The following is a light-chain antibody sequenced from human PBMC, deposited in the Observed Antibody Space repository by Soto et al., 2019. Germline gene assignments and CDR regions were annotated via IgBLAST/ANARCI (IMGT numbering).Light chain of an antibody. Sequence: DIQMTQSPSTLSASAGDTVTITCRASESIDNWLAWYQQKPGKAPKLLLFAASTLVGGVPSRFSGRGSGTEFTLTISSLQADDFATHYCQQYHTDWTFGQGTKVEIK. CDR1: ESIDNW. V-gene: IGKV1-5*01. CDR3: QQYHTDWT. J-gene: IGKJ1*01. CDR2: AAS.